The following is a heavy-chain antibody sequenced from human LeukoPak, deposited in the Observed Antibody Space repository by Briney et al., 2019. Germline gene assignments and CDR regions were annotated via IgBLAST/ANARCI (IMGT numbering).Heavy chain of an antibody. J-gene: IGHJ6*02. V-gene: IGHV4-59*12. CDR3: ARGGYSSSWSLGMDV. D-gene: IGHD6-13*01. CDR1: GGSISSYY. CDR2: IYYSGST. Sequence: SETLSLTCTVSGGSISSYYWTWIRQTPGKELEWIGYIYYSGSTNYSPSLKSRVSISVDTSRNQLSLMLTSVTAADTAVYYCARGGYSSSWSLGMDVWGQGTTVTVSS.